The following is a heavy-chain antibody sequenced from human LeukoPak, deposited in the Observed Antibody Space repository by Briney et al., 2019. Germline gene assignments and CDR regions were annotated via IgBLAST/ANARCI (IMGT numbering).Heavy chain of an antibody. J-gene: IGHJ4*02. CDR3: ARGGFSGTPED. CDR2: FYSGGST. D-gene: IGHD1-26*01. CDR1: GFSVSSNC. Sequence: GGSLRLSCAASGFSVSSNCMIWVRQAPGKRLEWVSVFYSGGSTNYADSVKGRFTISRDNSKNTLDLQMNSLRVDDTAVYYCARGGFSGTPEDWGQGTLVTVSS. V-gene: IGHV3-66*01.